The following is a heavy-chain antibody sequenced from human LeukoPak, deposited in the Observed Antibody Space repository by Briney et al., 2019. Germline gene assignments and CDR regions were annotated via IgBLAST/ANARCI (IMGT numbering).Heavy chain of an antibody. Sequence: PGGSLRLSCAASGFTFSNSWMAWVRQAPGKGLEWVANIKQDASTKHYADSLKGRFTISGDNPKNSLYLQMNSLRADDTAVYYCARDTDGSLDYWGQGFLVTVAS. D-gene: IGHD1-26*01. CDR3: ARDTDGSLDY. CDR1: GFTFSNSW. CDR2: IKQDASTK. V-gene: IGHV3-7*01. J-gene: IGHJ4*02.